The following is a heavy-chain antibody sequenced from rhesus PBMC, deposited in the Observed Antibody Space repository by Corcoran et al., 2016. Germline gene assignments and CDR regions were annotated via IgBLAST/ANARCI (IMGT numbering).Heavy chain of an antibody. D-gene: IGHD6-13*01. CDR3: ARAGYSSGSARFDV. V-gene: IGHV4S12*01. Sequence: QVQLQESGPGVVKPSETLSLTCAVSGGTISSGYYYWSWIRQPPGQGLEWIGGIYRNSERTNYNPSHKSRVTISKDTSKNQFSLKLSAVTATDTAVYYCARAGYSSGSARFDVWGPGVLVTVSS. J-gene: IGHJ5-1*01. CDR1: GGTISSGYYY. CDR2: IYRNSERT.